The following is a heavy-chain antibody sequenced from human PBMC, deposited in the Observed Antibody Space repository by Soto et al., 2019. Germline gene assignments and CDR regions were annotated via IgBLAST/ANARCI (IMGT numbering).Heavy chain of an antibody. J-gene: IGHJ4*02. D-gene: IGHD7-27*01. CDR1: GASVTQYY. V-gene: IGHV4-59*02. CDR3: AKEHWGSFDY. CDR2: ISYSGAT. Sequence: SETLSLTCSVSGASVTQYYWTWIRQPPGRGLEWIGYISYSGATNYNPSLKSRVTISVDTSKNQFSLNLTSVAAADTAFYYCAKEHWGSFDYWGQGALVTVSS.